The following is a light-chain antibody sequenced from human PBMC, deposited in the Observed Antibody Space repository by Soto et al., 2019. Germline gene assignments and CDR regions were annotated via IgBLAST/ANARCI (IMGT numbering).Light chain of an antibody. CDR3: TSFTSSSTQV. CDR1: SGDVDAFDY. J-gene: IGLJ1*01. V-gene: IGLV2-14*01. Sequence: QSVLTQPASVSGSPGQSITISCTGTSGDVDAFDYVSWYQQHSGTAPKLMIFEVSDRPSGVSERFSGSKSGSTASLTISGLQAEDEADYFCTSFTSSSTQVFGTGTKVTAL. CDR2: EVS.